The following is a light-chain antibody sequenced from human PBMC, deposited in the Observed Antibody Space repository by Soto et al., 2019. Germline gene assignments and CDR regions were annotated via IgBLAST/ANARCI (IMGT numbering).Light chain of an antibody. V-gene: IGLV2-14*01. J-gene: IGLJ1*01. CDR1: SSDVGGYNY. Sequence: QSALTQPASVSGSPGQSITSSCTGTSSDVGGYNYVSWYQQHPGKAPKLMIYDVSTRPSGVSNRFSGSKSGNTASLTISGLQAEDEADYYCSSYTSSYYVFGTGTKLTVL. CDR3: SSYTSSYYV. CDR2: DVS.